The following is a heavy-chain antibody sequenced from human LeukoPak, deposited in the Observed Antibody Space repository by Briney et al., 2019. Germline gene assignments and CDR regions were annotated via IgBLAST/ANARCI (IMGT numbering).Heavy chain of an antibody. D-gene: IGHD1-26*01. Sequence: GGSLRLSCAASGFTFSSYAMSWVRQAPGKGLEWVSAISGSGSSTYYANSVKGRFTISRDNSKNTLYLQMNSLRAEDTAVYYCAKVRGSYFSAFDYWGQGTLVTVSS. CDR1: GFTFSSYA. CDR3: AKVRGSYFSAFDY. CDR2: ISGSGSST. J-gene: IGHJ4*02. V-gene: IGHV3-23*01.